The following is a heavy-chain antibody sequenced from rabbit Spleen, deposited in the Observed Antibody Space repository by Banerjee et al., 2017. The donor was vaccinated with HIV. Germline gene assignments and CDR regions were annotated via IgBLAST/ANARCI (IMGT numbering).Heavy chain of an antibody. J-gene: IGHJ3*01. D-gene: IGHD1-1*01. CDR1: GFSFSSCYY. V-gene: IGHV1S40*01. Sequence: QSLEESGGDLVKPGASLTLTCTASGFSFSSCYYMCWVRQAPGKGLEWIGCIGTGSGSTYYASWAKGRFTISKTSSTTLTLQLNSLTAADTATYFCARGSSNNGYGLWGQGTLVTVS. CDR3: ARGSSNNGYGL. CDR2: IGTGSGST.